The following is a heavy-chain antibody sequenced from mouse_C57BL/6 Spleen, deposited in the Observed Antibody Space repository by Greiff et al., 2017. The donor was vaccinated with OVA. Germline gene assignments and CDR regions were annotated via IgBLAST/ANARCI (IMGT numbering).Heavy chain of an antibody. D-gene: IGHD6-5*01. J-gene: IGHJ4*01. CDR1: GYTFTSYW. Sequence: VQLQQPGAELVRPGSSVKLSCKASGYTFTSYWMDWVKQRPGQGLEWIGNIYPSDSETHYNQKFKDKATLTVDKSSSTAYMQLSSLTSEDSAVYYCARERPYRYAMDYWGQGTSVTVSS. CDR3: ARERPYRYAMDY. CDR2: IYPSDSET. V-gene: IGHV1-61*01.